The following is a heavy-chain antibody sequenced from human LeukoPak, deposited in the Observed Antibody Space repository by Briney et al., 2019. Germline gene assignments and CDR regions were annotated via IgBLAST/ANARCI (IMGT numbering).Heavy chain of an antibody. CDR1: GYTFTSYD. D-gene: IGHD1-26*01. J-gene: IGHJ1*01. CDR3: ARGHRELLVSEYFQR. CDR2: MNPNSGNT. V-gene: IGHV1-8*01. Sequence: ASVKVSCKASGYTFTSYDINWVRQATGQGLEWMGWMNPNSGNTGYAQKFQGRVTMTRNTSISTAYMELSSLRSEDTAVYYCARGHRELLVSEYFQRWGQGTLVTVSS.